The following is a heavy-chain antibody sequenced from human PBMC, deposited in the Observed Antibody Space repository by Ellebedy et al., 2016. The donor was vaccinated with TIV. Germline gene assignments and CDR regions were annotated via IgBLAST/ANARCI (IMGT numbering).Heavy chain of an antibody. Sequence: GESLKISXAASGFTFSSYSMNWVRQAPGKGLEWVSAISGSSGSTYHADSVKGRFTISRDNSKNTLYLQMNSLRAEDTAVYYCVASSSIVATFDYWGQGTLVTVSS. CDR1: GFTFSSYS. CDR2: ISGSSGST. V-gene: IGHV3-23*01. CDR3: VASSSIVATFDY. J-gene: IGHJ4*02. D-gene: IGHD6-13*01.